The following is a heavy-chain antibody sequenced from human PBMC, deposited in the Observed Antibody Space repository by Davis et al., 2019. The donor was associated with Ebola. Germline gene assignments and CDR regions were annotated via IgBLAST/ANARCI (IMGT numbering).Heavy chain of an antibody. J-gene: IGHJ4*02. V-gene: IGHV4-59*08. CDR1: GGSVNSYY. D-gene: IGHD6-6*01. CDR2: IYYSGST. Sequence: SETLSLTCTVSGGSVNSYYWNWIRQPPGKGLEWIGYIYYSGSTNYNPSLKSRITISIDTSKTQFSLKLSSVTAADTAMYYCARSSYSSSSLLDSWGQGTLVTVSS. CDR3: ARSSYSSSSLLDS.